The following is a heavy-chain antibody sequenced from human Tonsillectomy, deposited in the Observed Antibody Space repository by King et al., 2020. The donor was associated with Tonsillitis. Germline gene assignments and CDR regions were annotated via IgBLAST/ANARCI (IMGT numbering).Heavy chain of an antibody. V-gene: IGHV4-30-4*01. CDR1: CGSFSSGDYY. J-gene: IGHJ6*02. D-gene: IGHD3-10*01. CDR2: IYYSGTT. Sequence: VQLQESGPGLVKPSQTLFLTCTVSCGSFSSGDYYCNWIRQPPGKGLEWSAYIYYSGTTYYNPSLKSRLSLSIDTSNNRFSLKLNSVTAADTAVYYCARLPLVWFGESGGMDVWGQGTTVTVSS. CDR3: ARLPLVWFGESGGMDV.